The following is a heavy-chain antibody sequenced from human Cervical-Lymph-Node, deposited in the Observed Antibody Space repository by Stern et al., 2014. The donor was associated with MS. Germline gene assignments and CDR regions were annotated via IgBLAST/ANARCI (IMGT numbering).Heavy chain of an antibody. CDR3: TTVLS. Sequence: EMQLVESGGGLVKPGGSLRLSCAASGFTFSGTWMNWVLQAPGKGLEWVGRIKTTSDGGTTDYAAPVKGRFIISRDDSKNTLYLQMNSLKSEDTGIYYCTTVLSWGQGTLVTVSS. J-gene: IGHJ4*02. V-gene: IGHV3-15*01. CDR2: IKTTSDGGTT. CDR1: GFTFSGTW.